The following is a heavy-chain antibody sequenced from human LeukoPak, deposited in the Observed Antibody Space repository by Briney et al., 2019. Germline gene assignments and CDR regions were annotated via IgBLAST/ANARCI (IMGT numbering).Heavy chain of an antibody. Sequence: PGGSLRLSCAASGFTFSNFEMNWVRQAPGTGLEWVSYISIVDTTIYYADSVKGRFTISRDNAERSLYLQMNGLRAEDSAVYYCARGPYPGRMFLDHWGQGTLVTVSS. D-gene: IGHD2/OR15-2a*01. V-gene: IGHV3-48*03. J-gene: IGHJ4*02. CDR3: ARGPYPGRMFLDH. CDR1: GFTFSNFE. CDR2: ISIVDTTI.